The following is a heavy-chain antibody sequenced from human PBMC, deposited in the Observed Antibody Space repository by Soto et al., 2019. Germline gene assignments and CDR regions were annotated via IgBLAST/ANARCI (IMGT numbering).Heavy chain of an antibody. J-gene: IGHJ6*02. D-gene: IGHD3-10*01. CDR1: GGSISSYY. CDR2: VHHSWGS. CDR3: ARQGFGALHGVVDV. V-gene: IGHV4-59*08. Sequence: QVQLQEAGPGLVKPSETLSLSCTVSGGSISSYYWSWIRQPPGKGMEWIGYVHHSWGSTYNPSLQSRVAISLVTSKSQFSLTLTSVTATDTAVYYCARQGFGALHGVVDVWGQGTTVTVSS.